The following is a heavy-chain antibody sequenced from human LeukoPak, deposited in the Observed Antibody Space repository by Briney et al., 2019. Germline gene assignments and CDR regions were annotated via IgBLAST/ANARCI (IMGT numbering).Heavy chain of an antibody. J-gene: IGHJ3*02. D-gene: IGHD6-19*01. V-gene: IGHV4-31*03. CDR2: IYYSGRT. Sequence: PSETLSLTCTVSGGSISSDSYYWSWIRQYPGKGLEWIGYIYYSGRTYYNPSLRSRVTISVDTSTNQFPLRLSSVNAADTAVYYCARDQTGWYAFDIWGQGAMVTVSS. CDR3: ARDQTGWYAFDI. CDR1: GGSISSDSYY.